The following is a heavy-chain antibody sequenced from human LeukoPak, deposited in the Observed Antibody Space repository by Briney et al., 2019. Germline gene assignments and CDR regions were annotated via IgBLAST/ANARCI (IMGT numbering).Heavy chain of an antibody. Sequence: GGSLRLSCAASGFTFSIYAMSWVRQAPGKGLEWVSGISGSGGSTYNADSVKGRFTISRDNSKNTLYLQMNSLRAEDTALYYCAKSPSGSRTLNWFDPWGQGTLVTVSS. V-gene: IGHV3-23*01. J-gene: IGHJ5*02. CDR2: ISGSGGST. CDR3: AKSPSGSRTLNWFDP. D-gene: IGHD2-15*01. CDR1: GFTFSIYA.